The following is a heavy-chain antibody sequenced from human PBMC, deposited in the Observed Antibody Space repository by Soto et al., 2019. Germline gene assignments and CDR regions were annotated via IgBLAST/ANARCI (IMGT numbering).Heavy chain of an antibody. CDR3: ARGPSYDILTGGLPDD. J-gene: IGHJ4*02. Sequence: SETLSLTCTVSGGSISSGGYYWSWIRQHPGKGLEWIGYIYYSGSTYYNPSLKSRVTISVDTSKNQFSLKLSSVTAADTAVYYCARGPSYDILTGGLPDDWGQGKLVTVAS. CDR2: IYYSGST. D-gene: IGHD3-9*01. CDR1: GGSISSGGYY. V-gene: IGHV4-31*03.